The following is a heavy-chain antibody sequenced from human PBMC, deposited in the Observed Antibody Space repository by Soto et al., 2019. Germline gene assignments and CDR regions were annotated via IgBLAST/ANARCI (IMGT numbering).Heavy chain of an antibody. CDR3: ARVSIAVAGIAYYFDY. CDR1: GFSFSSCA. D-gene: IGHD6-19*01. Sequence: QVQLVESGGGVVQPGRSLRLSCAASGFSFSSCAMHWVRQAPGKGLEWAAVVSHDGSNKYYADSVKGRVTISRDNSINTVYLQMNSLRAEDTAVYYCARVSIAVAGIAYYFDYWGQGTLVTVSS. CDR2: VSHDGSNK. J-gene: IGHJ4*02. V-gene: IGHV3-30-3*01.